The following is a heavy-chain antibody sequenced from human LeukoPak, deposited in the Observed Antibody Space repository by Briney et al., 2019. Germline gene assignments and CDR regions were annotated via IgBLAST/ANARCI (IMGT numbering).Heavy chain of an antibody. D-gene: IGHD5-12*01. CDR2: ISGSGDST. J-gene: IGHJ4*02. V-gene: IGHV3-23*01. Sequence: QTGGSLRLSCAASGFAFSSYTMSWVRQAPGKGLEWVSAISGSGDSTYYAGSVKGRFTISRDNSKNTLYLQMNSPRAEDTAVYYCAKDSGSNGYDPIDSWGQGTLVTVSS. CDR3: AKDSGSNGYDPIDS. CDR1: GFAFSSYT.